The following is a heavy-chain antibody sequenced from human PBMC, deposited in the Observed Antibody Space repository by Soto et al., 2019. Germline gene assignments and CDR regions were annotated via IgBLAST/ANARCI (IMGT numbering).Heavy chain of an antibody. CDR1: GGSINTYY. Sequence: QVQLQESGPGLVKPSGTLSLTCTVSGGSINTYYWSWIRQPAGEGLEWIGRIYHSGYTNPNSSLKSRLTMSVDTSKNQFFLRLSSVTAADTAVYYCARVAGAKFDFWGQGILVTVSS. J-gene: IGHJ4*02. CDR2: IYHSGYT. D-gene: IGHD6-19*01. CDR3: ARVAGAKFDF. V-gene: IGHV4-4*07.